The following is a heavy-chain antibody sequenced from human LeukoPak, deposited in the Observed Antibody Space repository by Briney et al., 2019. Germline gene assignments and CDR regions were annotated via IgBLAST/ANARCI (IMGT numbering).Heavy chain of an antibody. V-gene: IGHV5-51*01. CDR2: IYPGDSDT. J-gene: IGHJ4*02. CDR3: ARQRYDYGGSFDY. CDR1: GYSFTSYW. Sequence: GESLKISCKGSGYSFTSYWIGWVRQMPGKGLEWMGIIYPGDSDTRYSPSFQGQVTFSADKSISTAFLRWSSLKASDTAMYYCARQRYDYGGSFDYWGQGTLVTVSS. D-gene: IGHD4-23*01.